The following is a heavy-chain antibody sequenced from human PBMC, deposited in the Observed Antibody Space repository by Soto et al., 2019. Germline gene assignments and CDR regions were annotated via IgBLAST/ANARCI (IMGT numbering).Heavy chain of an antibody. V-gene: IGHV3-23*01. J-gene: IGHJ4*02. D-gene: IGHD3-22*01. CDR3: AKSPGMYYYDSSGYYHYDY. CDR1: GFTFSSYA. CDR2: ISGSGVST. Sequence: GESLKISCAASGFTFSSYAMSWVRQAPGKGLKWVSAISGSGVSTFYADSVKGRFTISRDNSKNTLYLQMNSLRAEDTAVYYCAKSPGMYYYDSSGYYHYDYWGQGTLVTVSS.